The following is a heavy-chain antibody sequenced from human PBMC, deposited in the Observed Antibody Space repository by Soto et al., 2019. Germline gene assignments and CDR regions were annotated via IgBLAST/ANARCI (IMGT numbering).Heavy chain of an antibody. D-gene: IGHD2-15*01. CDR2: IDPSDSYT. Sequence: GESLKISCKGSGYSFTSYWISWVRQMPGKGLEWMGRIDPSDSYTNYSPSFQGHVTISADKSISTAYLQWSSLKASDTAMYYCARHVPIYCSGGSCYPDYYYYGMDVWGHGTTVTVSS. CDR3: ARHVPIYCSGGSCYPDYYYYGMDV. V-gene: IGHV5-10-1*01. CDR1: GYSFTSYW. J-gene: IGHJ6*02.